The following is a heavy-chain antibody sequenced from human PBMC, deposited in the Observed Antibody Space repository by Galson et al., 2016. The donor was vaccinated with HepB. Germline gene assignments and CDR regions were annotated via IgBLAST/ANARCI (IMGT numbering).Heavy chain of an antibody. Sequence: QPPMKGLEWIGSIYYSGSTYYNPSLKSRVTISVDTSKNQFSLRLSSVTAADTAVYYCARQRGSPAAMGWFDPWGQGTLVTVSS. CDR3: ARQRGSPAAMGWFDP. V-gene: IGHV4-39*01. CDR2: IYYSGST. J-gene: IGHJ5*02. D-gene: IGHD2-2*01.